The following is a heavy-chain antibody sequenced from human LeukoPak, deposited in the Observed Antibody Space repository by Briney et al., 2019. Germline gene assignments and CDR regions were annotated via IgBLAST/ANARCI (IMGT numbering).Heavy chain of an antibody. J-gene: IGHJ4*02. CDR1: GGFFSGYY. CDR2: INHSGST. CDR3: ARVYDYGDPLFDY. V-gene: IGHV4-34*01. D-gene: IGHD4-17*01. Sequence: PSETLSLTCAVYGGFFSGYYWSWIRQPPGKGLEWIGEINHSGSTNYNPSLKSRVTISVDTSKNQFSLKLSSVTAADTAVYYCARVYDYGDPLFDYWGQGTLVTVSS.